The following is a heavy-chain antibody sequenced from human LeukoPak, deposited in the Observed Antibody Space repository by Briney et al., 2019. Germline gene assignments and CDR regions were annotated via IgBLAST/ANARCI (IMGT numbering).Heavy chain of an antibody. D-gene: IGHD3-10*01. CDR3: ARHSKFCGSGSYSYYFDY. CDR2: IYYSGRT. J-gene: IGHJ4*02. Sequence: SETLSLTCSVSGGSISSYYWSWIRQPPGRGLEWMGYIYYSGRTSYNPSLKSRVTISVDTSKNQFSLRLSSVTAADTAVYYCARHSKFCGSGSYSYYFDYWGQGTLVTVSS. V-gene: IGHV4-59*01. CDR1: GGSISSYY.